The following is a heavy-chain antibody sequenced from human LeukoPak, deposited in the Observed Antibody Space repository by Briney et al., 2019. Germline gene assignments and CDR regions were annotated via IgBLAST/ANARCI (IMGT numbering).Heavy chain of an antibody. CDR2: ISGSGGST. D-gene: IGHD6-13*01. J-gene: IGHJ4*02. CDR3: ARDRKGSSSPDKFDY. Sequence: GGSLRLSCAASGFTFSSYAMSWVRQAPGKGLEWVSAISGSGGSTYYADSVKGRFTISRDNSKNTLYLQMNSLRAEDTAVYYCARDRKGSSSPDKFDYWGQGTLVTVSS. V-gene: IGHV3-23*01. CDR1: GFTFSSYA.